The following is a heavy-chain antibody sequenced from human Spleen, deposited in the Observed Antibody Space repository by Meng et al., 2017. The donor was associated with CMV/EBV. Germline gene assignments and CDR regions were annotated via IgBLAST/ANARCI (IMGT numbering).Heavy chain of an antibody. J-gene: IGHJ6*02. CDR2: ISGSGGST. CDR3: VRGGYSGSLTMGYYGMDV. D-gene: IGHD1-26*01. CDR1: GFTFSSYA. Sequence: GGSLRLSCAASGFTFSSYAMSWVRQAPGKGLEWVSAISGSGGSTYYADSVKGRFTISRDNSKNTLYLQMNSLRAEDTAVYYCVRGGYSGSLTMGYYGMDVWGQGTTVTVS. V-gene: IGHV3-23*01.